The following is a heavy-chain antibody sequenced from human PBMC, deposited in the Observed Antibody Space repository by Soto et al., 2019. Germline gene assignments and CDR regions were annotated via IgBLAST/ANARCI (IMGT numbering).Heavy chain of an antibody. Sequence: GGSLRLSCAASGFTFSSYAMSWVRQAPGKGLEWVSAISGSGGSTYYADSVKGRFTISRDNSKNTLYLQMNSLRAEDTAVYYCAKDGYSSSVVRGVYYFDYWGQGTLVTVSS. CDR2: ISGSGGST. V-gene: IGHV3-23*01. CDR1: GFTFSSYA. J-gene: IGHJ4*02. CDR3: AKDGYSSSVVRGVYYFDY. D-gene: IGHD3-10*01.